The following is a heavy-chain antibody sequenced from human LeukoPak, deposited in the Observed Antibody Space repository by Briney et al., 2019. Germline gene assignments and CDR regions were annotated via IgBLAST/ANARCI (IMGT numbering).Heavy chain of an antibody. Sequence: QPGGSLRLSCAASGFTVSTNYMSWVRQAPGKGLEWVSAISSSGGSTYYADSVKGRFTISRDNSKNTLSLQMNSLRAEDTAVYYCAKSNLYSNGWYRYWGQGTLVTVSS. V-gene: IGHV3-23*01. J-gene: IGHJ4*02. CDR2: ISSSGGST. D-gene: IGHD6-19*01. CDR3: AKSNLYSNGWYRY. CDR1: GFTVSTNY.